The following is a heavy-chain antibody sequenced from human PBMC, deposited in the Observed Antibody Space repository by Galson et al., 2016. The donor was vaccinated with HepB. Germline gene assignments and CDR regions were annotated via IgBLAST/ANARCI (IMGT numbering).Heavy chain of an antibody. J-gene: IGHJ4*02. CDR3: ARDPWGVAGESFDY. CDR1: GYTFSTYY. CDR2: INPNGGST. D-gene: IGHD3-10*01. Sequence: SVKVSCKASGYTFSTYYIHWVRQAPGRGLEWMGIINPNGGSTSYAQKLQGRVTMTRDTSTTTVYMELSSLRPEDTAVYYCARDPWGVAGESFDYWGQGTLVTVYS. V-gene: IGHV1-46*04.